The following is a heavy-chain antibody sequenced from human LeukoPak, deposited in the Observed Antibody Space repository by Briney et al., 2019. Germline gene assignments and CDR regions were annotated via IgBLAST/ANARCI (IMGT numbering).Heavy chain of an antibody. V-gene: IGHV3-23*01. CDR3: AKRERSSSWYGTYYYYYMDV. CDR2: ISGSGGST. Sequence: GGSLRLSCAAPGFTFSSYGMSWVRQAPGKGLEWVSAISGSGGSTYYADSVKGRFTISRDNSKNTLYLQMNSLRAEDTAVYYCAKRERSSSWYGTYYYYYMDVWGKGTTVTISS. CDR1: GFTFSSYG. J-gene: IGHJ6*03. D-gene: IGHD6-13*01.